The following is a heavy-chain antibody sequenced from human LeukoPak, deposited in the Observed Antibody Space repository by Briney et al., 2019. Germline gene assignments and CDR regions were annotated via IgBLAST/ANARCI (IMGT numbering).Heavy chain of an antibody. CDR2: INRDGSVT. J-gene: IGHJ4*02. CDR3: AKDIGKYYDILTGYSQGFDC. CDR1: GFTFSSYW. Sequence: QPGGSLRLSCTASGFTFSSYWVHWVRQTQEKGLVWVSRINRDGSVTDYADSVEGRFTISRDNAKNSLYLQMNSLRAEDTALYYCAKDIGKYYDILTGYSQGFDCWGQGTLVTVSS. D-gene: IGHD3-9*01. V-gene: IGHV3-74*01.